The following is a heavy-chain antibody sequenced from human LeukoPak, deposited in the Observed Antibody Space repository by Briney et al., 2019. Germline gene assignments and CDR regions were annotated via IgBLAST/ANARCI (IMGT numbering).Heavy chain of an antibody. D-gene: IGHD3-10*01. J-gene: IGHJ4*02. CDR2: ISWNSGSI. Sequence: GGSVRLSCAASGFTFDDYAMHWVRQAPGKGLEWVSGISWNSGSIGYADSVKGRFTISRDNAKNSLYLQMNSLRAEDMALYYCAKDSSYYGSGSYFDYWGQGTLVTVSS. V-gene: IGHV3-9*03. CDR1: GFTFDDYA. CDR3: AKDSSYYGSGSYFDY.